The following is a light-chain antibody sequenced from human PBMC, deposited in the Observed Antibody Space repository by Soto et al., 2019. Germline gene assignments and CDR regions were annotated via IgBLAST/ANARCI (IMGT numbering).Light chain of an antibody. V-gene: IGKV3-20*01. J-gene: IGKJ3*01. Sequence: EIVLTQSPATLSLSPGERATVSCRASQRVSNYLVWYQQKPGQAPRLLIYDASIRATGIPDRFSGSGSGTDFTLTISRLESEDFAVYYCQQYGGSPGLFTFGPGTKVDIK. CDR2: DAS. CDR3: QQYGGSPGLFT. CDR1: QRVSNY.